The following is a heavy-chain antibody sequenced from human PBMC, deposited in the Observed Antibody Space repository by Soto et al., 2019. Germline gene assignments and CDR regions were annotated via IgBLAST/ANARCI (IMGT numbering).Heavy chain of an antibody. CDR1: GLTFRNDW. CDR3: AREVMFRGAPVNPFDY. CDR2: INQDGSER. Sequence: PGGSLRLSCAATGLTFRNDWLSWVRQAPGKGLEWVANINQDGSERYYVDSVRGRFTISRDNVENSLYLQMNSLRAEDTAVYYCAREVMFRGAPVNPFDYWGQGTLVTVSS. J-gene: IGHJ4*02. D-gene: IGHD3-10*01. V-gene: IGHV3-7*01.